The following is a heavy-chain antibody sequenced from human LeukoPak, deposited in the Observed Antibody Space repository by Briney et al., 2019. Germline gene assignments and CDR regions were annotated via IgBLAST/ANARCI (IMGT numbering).Heavy chain of an antibody. Sequence: GGSLRLSCGASGFTFSSYWMHWVRQAPGKGLVWVSRVSLNGSTTTYADSVKGRFTISRDNAKNTLYLQMNSLRAGDTAVYHCARGRGSGASDFWGQGTLVSVSS. D-gene: IGHD6-19*01. V-gene: IGHV3-74*01. J-gene: IGHJ4*02. CDR2: VSLNGSTT. CDR1: GFTFSSYW. CDR3: ARGRGSGASDF.